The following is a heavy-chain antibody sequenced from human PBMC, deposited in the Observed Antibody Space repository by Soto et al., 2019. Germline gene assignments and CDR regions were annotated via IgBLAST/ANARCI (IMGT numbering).Heavy chain of an antibody. Sequence: EVQLLESGGGLVQPGGSLRLSCAASGFTFDTNAMTWVRQAPGKGLEWVSGIRGSGAVTYYADSVKARFTTSRDSSKNTLYLQMSSLRAEDTAVYYCAKRGSDWYFDYWAQNTLVTVSS. CDR1: GFTFDTNA. V-gene: IGHV3-23*01. CDR2: IRGSGAVT. J-gene: IGHJ4*02. D-gene: IGHD6-19*01. CDR3: AKRGSDWYFDY.